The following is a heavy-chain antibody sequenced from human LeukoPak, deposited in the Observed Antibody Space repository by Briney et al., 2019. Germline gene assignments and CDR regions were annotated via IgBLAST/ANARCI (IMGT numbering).Heavy chain of an antibody. CDR2: INTNTGNP. D-gene: IGHD6-19*01. V-gene: IGHV7-4-1*02. Sequence: AAVKVSCKASGYTFTSYAMNWVRQAPGQGLEWMGWINTNTGNPTYAQGFTGRFVFSLDTSVSTAYLQISSLKAEDTAVYYCARDWVSSGWPRHFDYWGQGTLVTVSS. CDR3: ARDWVSSGWPRHFDY. J-gene: IGHJ4*02. CDR1: GYTFTSYA.